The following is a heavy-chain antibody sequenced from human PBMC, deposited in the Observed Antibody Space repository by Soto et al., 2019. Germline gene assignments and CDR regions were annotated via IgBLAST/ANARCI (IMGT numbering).Heavy chain of an antibody. D-gene: IGHD2-2*01. CDR2: ISYDGSNK. CDR1: GFTFSSYG. CDR3: AKDIVLVPAAVKGAYYYYYGMDV. V-gene: IGHV3-30*18. Sequence: QVQLVESGGGVVQPGRSLRLSCAASGFTFSSYGMHWVRQAPGKGLEWVAVISYDGSNKYYADSVKGRFTISRDNSKNTXXLXMXXLRAEDTAVYYCAKDIVLVPAAVKGAYYYYYGMDVWGQGTTVTVSS. J-gene: IGHJ6*02.